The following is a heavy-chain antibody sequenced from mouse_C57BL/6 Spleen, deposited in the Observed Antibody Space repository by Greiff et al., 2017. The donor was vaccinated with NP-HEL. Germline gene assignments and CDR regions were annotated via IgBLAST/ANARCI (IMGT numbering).Heavy chain of an antibody. CDR2: ISSGSSTI. J-gene: IGHJ4*01. CDR1: GFTFSDYG. Sequence: EVQRVESGGGLVKPGGSLKLSCAASGFTFSDYGMHWVRQAPEKGLEWVAYISSGSSTIYYADTVKGRFTISRDNAKNTLFLQMTSLRSEDTAMYYCARPYYGNPGAMDYWGQGTSVTVSS. V-gene: IGHV5-17*01. D-gene: IGHD2-10*01. CDR3: ARPYYGNPGAMDY.